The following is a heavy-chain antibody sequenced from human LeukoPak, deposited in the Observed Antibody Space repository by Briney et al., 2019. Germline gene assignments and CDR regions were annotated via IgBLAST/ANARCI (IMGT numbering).Heavy chain of an antibody. Sequence: SETLSLTCTLYGGSISSYFWSWLRQPAGKGLEWIGRIYTSGSTTYDPSLKGRVTMSVDTSKDQFSLKLSSVTAADTAIYYCARATHTICADYKPFDFWGQGTLVTVSS. CDR2: IYTSGST. D-gene: IGHD4-11*01. CDR1: GGSISSYF. CDR3: ARATHTICADYKPFDF. V-gene: IGHV4-4*07. J-gene: IGHJ4*02.